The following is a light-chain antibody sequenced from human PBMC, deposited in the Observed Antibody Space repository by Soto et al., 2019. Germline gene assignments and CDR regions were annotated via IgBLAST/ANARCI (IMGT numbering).Light chain of an antibody. CDR1: QGIRED. CDR3: LQDYTFPYT. Sequence: AIQMTQSPSSLSASVGDRVTITCRASQGIREDLGWYQQKPGKAPKVLISAASNLESGVPLRFSGSGSATDFTLTISSLQPEDVATYYCLQDYTFPYTFGQGTKLEIK. J-gene: IGKJ2*01. V-gene: IGKV1-6*01. CDR2: AAS.